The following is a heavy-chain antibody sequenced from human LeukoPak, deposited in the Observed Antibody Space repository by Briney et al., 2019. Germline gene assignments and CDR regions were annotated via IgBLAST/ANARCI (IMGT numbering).Heavy chain of an antibody. CDR3: AKGIAGATRGGVWQTFDY. Sequence: GGSLRLSCAASGFTFDDYAMHWVRQAPGKGLEWVSGISWNSGSIGYADSVKGRFTISRDNAKNSLYLQMNSLRAEDTALYYCAKGIAGATRGGVWQTFDYWGQGTLVTVSS. D-gene: IGHD1-26*01. V-gene: IGHV3-9*01. CDR2: ISWNSGSI. J-gene: IGHJ4*02. CDR1: GFTFDDYA.